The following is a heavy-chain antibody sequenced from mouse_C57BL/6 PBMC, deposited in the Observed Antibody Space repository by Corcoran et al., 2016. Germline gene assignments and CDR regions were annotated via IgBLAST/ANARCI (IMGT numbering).Heavy chain of an antibody. V-gene: IGHV14-3*01. J-gene: IGHJ4*01. CDR2: IDPANGNT. CDR3: ARDYGSSDRLDY. Sequence: EVQLQQSVAELVRPGATVKLSCTATGFNIKNTNMHWVKQRPEQGLEWIGRIDPANGNTKYAPKFQGKATITADTSPNTDYLQLSSLSSEDTAIYYCARDYGSSDRLDYWGQGTSVTVSS. CDR1: GFNIKNTN. D-gene: IGHD1-1*01.